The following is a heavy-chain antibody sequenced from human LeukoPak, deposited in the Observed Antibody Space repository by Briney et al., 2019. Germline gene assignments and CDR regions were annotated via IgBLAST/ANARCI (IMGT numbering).Heavy chain of an antibody. CDR1: GFTFSSYS. Sequence: PGGSLRLSCAASGFTFSSYSMNWVRQAPGKGLEWVSYISSSSSTIYYADSVKGRFTISRDNSKNTLYLQMNSLRAEDTAVYYCAKVASGSGWYGGYYYYYYMDVWGKGTTVTISS. D-gene: IGHD6-19*01. CDR2: ISSSSSTI. V-gene: IGHV3-48*01. J-gene: IGHJ6*03. CDR3: AKVASGSGWYGGYYYYYYMDV.